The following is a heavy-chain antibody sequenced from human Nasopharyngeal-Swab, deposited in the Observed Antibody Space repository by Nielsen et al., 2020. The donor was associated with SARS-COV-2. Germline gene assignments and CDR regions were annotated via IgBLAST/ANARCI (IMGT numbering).Heavy chain of an antibody. D-gene: IGHD2-2*01. CDR2: ISSSSSYI. Sequence: WIRQPPGKGLEWVSSISSSSSYIYYADSVKGRFTISRDNVKNSLYLQMNSLRAEDTAVYYCARDRGYCSSTSCHYYYYYMDVWGKGTTVTVSS. CDR3: ARDRGYCSSTSCHYYYYYMDV. V-gene: IGHV3-21*01. J-gene: IGHJ6*03.